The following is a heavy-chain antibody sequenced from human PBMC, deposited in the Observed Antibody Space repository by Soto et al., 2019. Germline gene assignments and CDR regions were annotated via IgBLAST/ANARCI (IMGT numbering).Heavy chain of an antibody. D-gene: IGHD6-19*01. CDR3: ARGLITGSHYSGGWYYFDS. CDR2: INHNTNT. CDR1: GGSFSDTY. J-gene: IGHJ4*02. Sequence: SETLSLTCAVYGGSFSDTYWNWFRQPPGKGLEWIGEINHNTNTIYNPSLTSRVTISVDTSKNHFSLKLTSVTAADTAVYYCARGLITGSHYSGGWYYFDSWGQGTQVTVS. V-gene: IGHV4-34*01.